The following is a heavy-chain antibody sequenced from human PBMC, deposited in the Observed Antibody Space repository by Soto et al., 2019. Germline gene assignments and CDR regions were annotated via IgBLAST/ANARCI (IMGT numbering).Heavy chain of an antibody. J-gene: IGHJ4*02. CDR2: ISGNDGKT. CDR1: GYRFTNHG. V-gene: IGHV1-18*01. Sequence: ASVKVSCKASGYRFTNHGISWVRQAPGQGLEWMGWISGNDGKTKYARKFQGRVTMTTDTSTSTAYMEMNSLRHDDTAVYYCARDFYPLAYYFDYWAREPWSRLL. CDR3: ARDFYPLAYYFDY.